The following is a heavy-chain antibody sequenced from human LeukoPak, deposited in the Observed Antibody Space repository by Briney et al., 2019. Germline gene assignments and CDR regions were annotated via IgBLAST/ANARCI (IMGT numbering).Heavy chain of an antibody. V-gene: IGHV3-11*01. CDR3: ARGNVVVVEAIWFDP. D-gene: IGHD2-15*01. CDR1: GFTFSDYY. J-gene: IGHJ5*02. Sequence: GGSLRLSCAASGFTFSDYYMSWIRQAPGKGLEWVSYISSSGSTIYYADSVKGRFTIPRDNAKNSLYLQMNSLRAEDTAVYYCARGNVVVVEAIWFDPWGQGTLVTVSS. CDR2: ISSSGSTI.